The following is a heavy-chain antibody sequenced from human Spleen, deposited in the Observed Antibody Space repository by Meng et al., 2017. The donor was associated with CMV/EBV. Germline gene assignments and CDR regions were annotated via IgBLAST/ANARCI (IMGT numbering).Heavy chain of an antibody. V-gene: IGHV4-34*01. J-gene: IGHJ4*02. CDR2: ISHSGRT. D-gene: IGHD1-1*01. CDR1: SGSLTDYF. CDR3: ARGRTDFDS. Sequence: LSLPCAVYSGSLTDYFWSWIRHSPEKGLEWIGDISHSGRTNYNPSLKSRVTISVDTSSNQFFLKVTSVTAADTAVYYCARGRTDFDSWGQGTLVTVSS.